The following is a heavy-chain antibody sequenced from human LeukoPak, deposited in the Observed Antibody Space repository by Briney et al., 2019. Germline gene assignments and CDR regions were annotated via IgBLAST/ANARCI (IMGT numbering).Heavy chain of an antibody. CDR1: RFTFSSYA. V-gene: IGHV3-64*01. J-gene: IGHJ6*02. D-gene: IGHD5-24*01. CDR3: ARDMGRRDGYNRHQPYYYYYGMDV. CDR2: ISSNGGST. Sequence: GGSLRLSCVGSRFTFSSYAMHWVRQAPGKGLEYVSAISSNGGSTYYANSVKGRFTISRDNSKNTLYLQMGSLRAEDMAVYYCARDMGRRDGYNRHQPYYYYYGMDVWGQGTTVTVSS.